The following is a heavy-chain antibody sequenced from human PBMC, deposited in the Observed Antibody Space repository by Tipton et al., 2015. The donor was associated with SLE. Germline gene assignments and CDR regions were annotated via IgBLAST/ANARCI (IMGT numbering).Heavy chain of an antibody. Sequence: TLSLTCTVSGGSISSSSYYWGWIRQPPGKGLEWIGRIYYSGSSYYNPSLKSRVTISVDTSKNQFSLKLSSVTAADTAVYYCARGLSRRHRFLDYWGQGTLVTASS. J-gene: IGHJ4*02. D-gene: IGHD2/OR15-2a*01. CDR2: IYYSGSS. V-gene: IGHV4-39*07. CDR3: ARGLSRRHRFLDY. CDR1: GGSISSSSYY.